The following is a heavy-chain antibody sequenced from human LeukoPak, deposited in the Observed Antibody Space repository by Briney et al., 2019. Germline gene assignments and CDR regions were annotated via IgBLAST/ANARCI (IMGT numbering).Heavy chain of an antibody. D-gene: IGHD4-17*01. CDR1: GGSISSGDYY. V-gene: IGHV4-30-4*01. J-gene: IGHJ4*02. CDR2: IYYSGSS. Sequence: PSQTLSLTCTVSGGSISSGDYYWSWIRQPPGKVLEWIGYIYYSGSSYYIPSLESRVTMSVDTSKNQFSLRLSSVTAADTAVYYCARQIYGDLYYFDYWGQGTLVTVSS. CDR3: ARQIYGDLYYFDY.